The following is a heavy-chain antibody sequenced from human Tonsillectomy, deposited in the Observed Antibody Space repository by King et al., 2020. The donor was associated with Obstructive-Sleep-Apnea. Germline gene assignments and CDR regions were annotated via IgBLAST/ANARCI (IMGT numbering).Heavy chain of an antibody. J-gene: IGHJ3*02. CDR1: GFTFSSYA. V-gene: IGHV3-23*04. CDR3: AKVKELWPLTDAFDI. D-gene: IGHD3-16*01. CDR2: ISGRGGST. Sequence: EVQLVESGGGLVQPGGSLRLSCAASGFTFSSYAMSWVRQAPGKGLELVSAISGRGGSTYFPDSVKGRFTNIRDNSKNTLYLQMNSLRAEDTAVYHCAKVKELWPLTDAFDIWGQGTMVTVSS.